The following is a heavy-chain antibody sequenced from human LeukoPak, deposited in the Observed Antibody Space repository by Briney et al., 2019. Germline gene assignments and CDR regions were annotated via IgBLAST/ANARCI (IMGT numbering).Heavy chain of an antibody. V-gene: IGHV3-23*01. CDR2: ISGSGGST. D-gene: IGHD6-13*01. J-gene: IGHJ1*01. Sequence: GGSLRLSCAASGFTFSSYAMSWVRQAPGKGLEWVSGISGSGGSTHYADSVKGRFTISRDNSKNTLYLQMNSLRAEDTAVYYCAKGEYSSSWYAEYFQHWGQGTLVTVSS. CDR3: AKGEYSSSWYAEYFQH. CDR1: GFTFSSYA.